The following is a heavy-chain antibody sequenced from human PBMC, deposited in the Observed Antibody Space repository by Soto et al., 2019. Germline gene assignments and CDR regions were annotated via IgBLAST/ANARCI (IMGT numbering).Heavy chain of an antibody. V-gene: IGHV4-30-2*06. Sequence: PSETLSLTCTVSGGSISSGPYTWSWIRQSPGKGLEWIGYIYHSGSTYYNPSFKSRVTISVDRSKNQFSLKLNSVTAADTAVYYCARGRGIAAAGFYFDYWGQGTLVTVSS. CDR2: IYHSGST. CDR1: GGSISSGPYT. J-gene: IGHJ4*02. CDR3: ARGRGIAAAGFYFDY. D-gene: IGHD6-13*01.